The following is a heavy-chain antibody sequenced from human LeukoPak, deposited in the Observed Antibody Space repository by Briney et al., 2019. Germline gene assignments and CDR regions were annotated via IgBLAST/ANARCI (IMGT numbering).Heavy chain of an antibody. J-gene: IGHJ3*02. CDR3: AKDQDYYDSVDAFDI. CDR2: ISGSGGST. CDR1: GFSFSSYA. D-gene: IGHD3-22*01. V-gene: IGHV3-23*01. Sequence: GSLRLSCAASGFSFSSYAMTWVRQAPGKGLEWVSAISGSGGSTYYADSVKGRFTISRDNSKNTLYLQMNSLRAEDTAVYYCAKDQDYYDSVDAFDIWGQGTMVTVSS.